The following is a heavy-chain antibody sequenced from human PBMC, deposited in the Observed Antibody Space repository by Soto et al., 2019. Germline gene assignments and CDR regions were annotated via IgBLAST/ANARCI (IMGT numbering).Heavy chain of an antibody. J-gene: IGHJ6*03. V-gene: IGHV3-23*01. CDR3: AKGSRGAYYYCMDV. CDR2: ISNSGGTT. CDR1: GFTFSSSA. Sequence: EVQMLESGGGLVQPGGSLRLSCAASGFTFSSSAMNWVRQAPGKGLEWVSSISNSGGTTSYADSVKGRFTISRDNSKNTLYLQMNSLRAEDTAVYYCAKGSRGAYYYCMDVWDKGTTVTVSS.